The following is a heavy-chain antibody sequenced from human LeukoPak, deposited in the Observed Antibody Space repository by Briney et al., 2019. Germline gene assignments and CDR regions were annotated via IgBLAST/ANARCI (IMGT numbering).Heavy chain of an antibody. D-gene: IGHD4-17*01. J-gene: IGHJ4*02. Sequence: GGSLRLSCAASGFTFSDYYMSWIRQAPGKGLEWVSYISSSSSYTNYADSVKGRFTISRDNAKNSLYLQMNSLRAEDTAVYYCARDRWYGDYSGEYYFDYWGQGTLVTVSS. CDR3: ARDRWYGDYSGEYYFDY. CDR1: GFTFSDYY. CDR2: ISSSSSYT. V-gene: IGHV3-11*06.